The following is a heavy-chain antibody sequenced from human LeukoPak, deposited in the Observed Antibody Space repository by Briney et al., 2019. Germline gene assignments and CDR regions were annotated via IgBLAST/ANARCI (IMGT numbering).Heavy chain of an antibody. CDR2: IYTSGIT. Sequence: SETLSLTCTVSGGSLTSYCWSWIRQPAGKGLEWLGHIYTSGITNYNPSLKSRVTLSVDTSKNQFSLKLSSVTAADTAVYYCAREGYSGSDSNLWGQGTLVTVSS. CDR1: GGSLTSYC. V-gene: IGHV4-4*07. J-gene: IGHJ4*02. D-gene: IGHD5-12*01. CDR3: AREGYSGSDSNL.